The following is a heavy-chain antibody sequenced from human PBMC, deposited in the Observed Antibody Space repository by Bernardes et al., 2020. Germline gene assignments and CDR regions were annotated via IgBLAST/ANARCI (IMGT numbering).Heavy chain of an antibody. D-gene: IGHD6-13*01. CDR1: GGSISSSSYY. J-gene: IGHJ6*04. CDR2: IYYSGST. CDR3: ATPSGADSTPIAAAGYYGMDV. Sequence: SETLSLTCTVSGGSISSSSYYWGWIRQPPGKGLEWIGSIYYSGSTYYNPSLKSRVTISVDTSKNQFSLKLSSVTAADTAVYYCATPSGADSTPIAAAGYYGMDVWGKGTTVTVSS. V-gene: IGHV4-39*01.